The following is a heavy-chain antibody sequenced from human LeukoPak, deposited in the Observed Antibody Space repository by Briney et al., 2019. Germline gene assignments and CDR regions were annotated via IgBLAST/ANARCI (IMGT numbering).Heavy chain of an antibody. D-gene: IGHD6-13*01. J-gene: IGHJ6*03. V-gene: IGHV3-74*01. CDR3: ARNIAAHYYYYMDV. CDR2: INSDGSST. Sequence: PGGSLRLSCAASGFTFSSYWMHWVRQAPGKGLVWVSCINSDGSSTSYADSVKGRFTISRDNAKNTLYLQMNSLRAEDTAVYYCARNIAAHYYYYMDVWGKGTTVTVSS. CDR1: GFTFSSYW.